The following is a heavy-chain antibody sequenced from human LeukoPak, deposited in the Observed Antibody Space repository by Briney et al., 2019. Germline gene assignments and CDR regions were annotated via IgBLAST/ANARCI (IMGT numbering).Heavy chain of an antibody. CDR2: INPSGGST. J-gene: IGHJ4*02. D-gene: IGHD3-22*01. Sequence: ASVKVSCKASGYTFTSYYMHWVRQAPGRGLEWMGIINPSGGSTSYAQKFQGRATMTRDTSTSTVYMELSSLRSEDTAVYYCARDHFASQPREVPRDYYDSSGYYYVWPSFDYWGQGTLVTVSS. CDR1: GYTFTSYY. V-gene: IGHV1-46*01. CDR3: ARDHFASQPREVPRDYYDSSGYYYVWPSFDY.